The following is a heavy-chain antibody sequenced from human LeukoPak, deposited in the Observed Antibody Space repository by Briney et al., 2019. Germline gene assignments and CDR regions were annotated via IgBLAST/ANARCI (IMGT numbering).Heavy chain of an antibody. CDR2: INQYGSER. D-gene: IGHD5-24*01. CDR3: ARDHVVDGLVFDY. V-gene: IGHV3-7*01. CDR1: GFTFSSHW. Sequence: GGSLRLSCAASGFTFSSHWMSWVRQAPGKGLEWVANINQYGSERNYVDSVKGRITISRDNAKSSLYLQMNSLRAEDTAIYYCARDHVVDGLVFDYWGQGTLVTVSS. J-gene: IGHJ4*02.